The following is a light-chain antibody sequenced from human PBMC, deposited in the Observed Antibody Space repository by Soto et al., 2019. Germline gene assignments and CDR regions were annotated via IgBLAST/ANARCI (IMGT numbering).Light chain of an antibody. J-gene: IGKJ3*01. CDR1: QSISTN. CDR3: QQTYRTRFS. V-gene: IGKV1-39*01. Sequence: DIQMTQSPSSLSASVGDRFTFTCRASQSISTNVKWYQQKPGKAPTLLIYGTSSLQRAVPSRFSGSGSGTAFTLTISSLQPEDFATYYCQQTYRTRFSFGPGTKVHFK. CDR2: GTS.